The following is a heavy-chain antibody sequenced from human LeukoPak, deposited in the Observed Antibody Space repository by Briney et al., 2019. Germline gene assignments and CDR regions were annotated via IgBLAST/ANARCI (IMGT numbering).Heavy chain of an antibody. CDR1: GSTFSSSA. CDR2: ITDNGGST. Sequence: GGSLRLSCVASGSTFSSSAMSWVRQAPGKGPEWVSTITDNGGSTYLADSVKGRFTISRDNSKNTLHLQMDSLRNEDTAVYYCAKRNSGSYSRGFDSWGQGTLVTVSS. D-gene: IGHD1-26*01. V-gene: IGHV3-23*01. CDR3: AKRNSGSYSRGFDS. J-gene: IGHJ4*02.